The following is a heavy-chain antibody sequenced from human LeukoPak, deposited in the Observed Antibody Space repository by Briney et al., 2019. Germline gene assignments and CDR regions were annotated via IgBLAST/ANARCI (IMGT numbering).Heavy chain of an antibody. D-gene: IGHD1-7*01. CDR2: IYYSGST. V-gene: IGHV4-59*01. J-gene: IGHJ4*02. CDR3: AREGNYGPPDY. Sequence: SETLSLTCTVSGGSISSYYWSWIRQPPGKGLEWIGYIYYSGSTNYNPSLKSRVTISVDTSKNQFSLKLSSVTAADTAVYYCAREGNYGPPDYWGQGTLVTVSS. CDR1: GGSISSYY.